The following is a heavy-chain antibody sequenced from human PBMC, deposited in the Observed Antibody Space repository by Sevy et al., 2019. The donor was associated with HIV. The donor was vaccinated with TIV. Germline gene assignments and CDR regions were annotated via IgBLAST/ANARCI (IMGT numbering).Heavy chain of an antibody. D-gene: IGHD6-13*01. J-gene: IGHJ3*02. CDR3: AKFSGGWKAAAGRNTDAFDI. CDR2: ISYDGSNK. Sequence: GGSLRLSCAASGFTFSSYGLHWVRQAPGKGLEWVAVISYDGSNKYYADSVKGRFTISRDNSKNTLYLQMNSLRAEDTAVYYCAKFSGGWKAAAGRNTDAFDIWGQGTMVTVSS. V-gene: IGHV3-30*18. CDR1: GFTFSSYG.